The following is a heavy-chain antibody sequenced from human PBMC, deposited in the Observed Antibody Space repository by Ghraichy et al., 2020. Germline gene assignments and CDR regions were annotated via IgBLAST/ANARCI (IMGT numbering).Heavy chain of an antibody. Sequence: ASVKVSCKASGYTFTSYGISWVRQAPGQGLEWMGWISAYNGNTNYGQKLQGRVTMTTDTSTSTAYMELRSLRSDDTAVYYCARDHFAFGVGIPGDLGGMDVWGQGTTVTVS. CDR3: ARDHFAFGVGIPGDLGGMDV. CDR2: ISAYNGNT. D-gene: IGHD3-3*01. CDR1: GYTFTSYG. J-gene: IGHJ6*02. V-gene: IGHV1-18*01.